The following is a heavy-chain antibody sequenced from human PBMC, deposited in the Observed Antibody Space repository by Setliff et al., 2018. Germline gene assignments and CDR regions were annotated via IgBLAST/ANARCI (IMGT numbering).Heavy chain of an antibody. J-gene: IGHJ6*02. V-gene: IGHV4-38-2*02. D-gene: IGHD3-16*01. CDR1: GYSITNGYY. CDR2: INHGGDT. Sequence: SETLSLTCVVSGYSITNGYYWGWIRQPPGKGLEWIGSINHGGDTYYNPSLKRRVTISVDTSNNQFVLNLKAVTAADTAVYYCARDRTAYTYGLDVWGQGTTVTVS. CDR3: ARDRTAYTYGLDV.